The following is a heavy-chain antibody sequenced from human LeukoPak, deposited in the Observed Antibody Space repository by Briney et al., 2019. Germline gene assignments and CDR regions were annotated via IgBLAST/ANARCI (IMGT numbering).Heavy chain of an antibody. CDR1: GGSFSGYY. Sequence: TLSLTCAVYGGSFSGYYWSWIRQPPGKGLEWIGEINHSGSTNYNPSLKSRVTISVDASKNQFSLKLSSVTAADTAVYYCARGYVLRYFDWLLSGWFDPWGQGTLVTVSS. V-gene: IGHV4-34*01. CDR3: ARGYVLRYFDWLLSGWFDP. J-gene: IGHJ5*02. D-gene: IGHD3-9*01. CDR2: INHSGST.